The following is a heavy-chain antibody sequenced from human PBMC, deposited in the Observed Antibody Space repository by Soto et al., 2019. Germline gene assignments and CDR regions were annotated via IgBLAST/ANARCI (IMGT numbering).Heavy chain of an antibody. V-gene: IGHV3-7*03. CDR1: GFTFSSYW. J-gene: IGHJ5*02. Sequence: HPGGSLRLSCAAFGFTFSSYWMSWVRQAPGKGLEWVANIKQDGSEKYYVDSVEGRFTISRDNAKNSLYLQMNSLRAEDTAVYYCARDPIIQYYDFWSGPNPQFDPWGQGTLVTVSS. CDR2: IKQDGSEK. CDR3: ARDPIIQYYDFWSGPNPQFDP. D-gene: IGHD3-3*01.